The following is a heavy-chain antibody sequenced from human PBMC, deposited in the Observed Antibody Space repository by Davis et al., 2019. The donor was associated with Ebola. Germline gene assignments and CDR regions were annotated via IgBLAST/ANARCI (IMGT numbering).Heavy chain of an antibody. J-gene: IGHJ6*02. CDR2: ISGSGGST. D-gene: IGHD2-15*01. Sequence: GESLKISCAASGFTFSSYAMSWVRQAPGKGLEWVSAISGSGGSTCNADSVKGRFTISRDNAKNSLYLQMNSLRAEDTAVYYCARDRYCSGGSCYLYYYGMDVWGQGTTVTVSS. CDR3: ARDRYCSGGSCYLYYYGMDV. CDR1: GFTFSSYA. V-gene: IGHV3-23*01.